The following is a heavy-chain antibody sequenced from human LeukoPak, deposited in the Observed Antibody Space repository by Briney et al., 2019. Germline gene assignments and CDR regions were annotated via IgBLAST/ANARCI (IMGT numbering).Heavy chain of an antibody. D-gene: IGHD3-22*01. CDR3: ARGYDGSGYYYRNWYFDL. V-gene: IGHV4-34*01. CDR2: INHSGST. CDR1: GGSFSGYY. J-gene: IGHJ2*01. Sequence: SETLSLTCAVYGGSFSGYYWSWIRQPPGKVLEWIGEINHSGSTNYNPSLKSRVTISVDTSKNQFSLKLSSVTAADTAVYYCARGYDGSGYYYRNWYFDLWGRGTLVTVSS.